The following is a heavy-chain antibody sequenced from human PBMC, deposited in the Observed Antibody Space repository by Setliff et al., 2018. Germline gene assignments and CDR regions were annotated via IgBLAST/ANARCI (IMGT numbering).Heavy chain of an antibody. J-gene: IGHJ6*02. CDR3: VRDPGGGFPSYYGMDV. V-gene: IGHV3-48*03. Sequence: GGSLRLPCAASGFTFSTYEMNWVRQAPGKGLEWVSYISSSGSTTYYADSVKGRFTISRDNAKNSLYLQMNSLRAEDTAVYYCVRDPGGGFPSYYGMDVWGQGTTVTVSS. CDR1: GFTFSTYE. CDR2: ISSSGSTT. D-gene: IGHD2-15*01.